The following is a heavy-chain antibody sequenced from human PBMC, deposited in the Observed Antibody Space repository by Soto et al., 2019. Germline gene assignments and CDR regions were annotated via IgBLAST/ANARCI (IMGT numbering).Heavy chain of an antibody. V-gene: IGHV1-69*06. J-gene: IGHJ4*02. CDR3: ARGRKLLGSSYYFDY. CDR1: GGTFSSYA. D-gene: IGHD1-26*01. Sequence: SVKVSCKASGGTFSSYAISWVRQAPGQGLEWMGGIIPIFGTANYAQKFQGRVTITADKSTSTAYMELSSLRFEDTAVYYCARGRKLLGSSYYFDYWGLGTLVTVSS. CDR2: IIPIFGTA.